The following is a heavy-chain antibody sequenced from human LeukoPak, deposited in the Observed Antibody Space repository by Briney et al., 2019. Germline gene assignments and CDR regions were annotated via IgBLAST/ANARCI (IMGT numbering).Heavy chain of an antibody. J-gene: IGHJ5*02. Sequence: GGSLRLSCAASGFIFDDYAMHWVRQAPGKGLEWVSLITGDAESTYYADSVKCRFTISRDNSKNSLYLQMNSLRTEDTALYYCVKEWYSSSWYWFDPWGQGTLVTVSS. CDR2: ITGDAEST. V-gene: IGHV3-43*02. CDR3: VKEWYSSSWYWFDP. D-gene: IGHD6-13*01. CDR1: GFIFDDYA.